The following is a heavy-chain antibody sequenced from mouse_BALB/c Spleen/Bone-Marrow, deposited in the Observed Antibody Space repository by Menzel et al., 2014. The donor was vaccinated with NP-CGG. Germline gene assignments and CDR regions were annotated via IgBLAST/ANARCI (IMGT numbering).Heavy chain of an antibody. CDR2: IYPGDGGT. J-gene: IGHJ4*01. Sequence: VQLQQSGAELARPGASVKLSCKASGYTFTSYWMQWVKQRPGQGLQWIGAIYPGDGGTRYTQKFRGKATLTADKSSNTAYMQLSSLTSEDSAVYFCASPYGNYDAMDYWGQGISVTVSS. CDR3: ASPYGNYDAMDY. CDR1: GYTFTSYW. D-gene: IGHD2-1*01. V-gene: IGHV1-87*01.